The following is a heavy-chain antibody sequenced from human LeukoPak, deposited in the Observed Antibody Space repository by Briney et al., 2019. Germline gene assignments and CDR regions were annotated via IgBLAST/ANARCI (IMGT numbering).Heavy chain of an antibody. J-gene: IGHJ4*02. CDR1: GGSISSGSYY. V-gene: IGHV4-61*01. CDR2: IYYSGST. Sequence: PSETLSLTCTVSGGSISSGSYYWSWIRQPPGKGLEWIGYIYYSGSTNYNPSLKSRVTISVDTSKNQFSLKLSSVTAADTAVYYCARQNLLGRRTLLLDYWGQGTLVTVSS. D-gene: IGHD2-15*01. CDR3: ARQNLLGRRTLLLDY.